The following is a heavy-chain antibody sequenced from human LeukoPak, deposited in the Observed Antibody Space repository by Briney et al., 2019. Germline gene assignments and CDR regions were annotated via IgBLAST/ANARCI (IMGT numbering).Heavy chain of an antibody. Sequence: SETLSLTCTVSGGSISSYYWSWLRQPAGKGLEWIGRIYTSGSTNYNPSLTSRVNMSVDTSKNQFSLKRSSVTAADTAVYYCARERQYYDFWSGYDGRYYFDYWGQGTLVTVSS. CDR1: GGSISSYY. CDR3: ARERQYYDFWSGYDGRYYFDY. J-gene: IGHJ4*02. D-gene: IGHD3-3*01. V-gene: IGHV4-4*07. CDR2: IYTSGST.